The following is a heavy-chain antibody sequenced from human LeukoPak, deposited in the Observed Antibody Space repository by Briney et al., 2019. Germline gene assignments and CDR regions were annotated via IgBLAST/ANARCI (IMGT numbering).Heavy chain of an antibody. V-gene: IGHV3-30*02. Sequence: GGALLPSCAAAGFTLSSYGMHWVRQAPSKGGGWVAFIRYDGSNKYYADSVKGRFTISRDNSKNTLYLQMNGLRAEDTAVYYCAKVYSNYGDYWGQGTLVTVSS. CDR2: IRYDGSNK. J-gene: IGHJ4*02. CDR1: GFTLSSYG. D-gene: IGHD4-11*01. CDR3: AKVYSNYGDY.